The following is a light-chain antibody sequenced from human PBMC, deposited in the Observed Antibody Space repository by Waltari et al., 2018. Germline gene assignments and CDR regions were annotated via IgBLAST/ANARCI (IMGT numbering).Light chain of an antibody. Sequence: QSALTQPASVSGSPGQSITISCTGTSSDIGRYNLVSWYQQHPGQAPKLRIYEGSKRPSGGSNRFSGAKSGNTASLTISGLQTEDEADYYCCSYAGSSIFVVFGGGTKLTVL. CDR2: EGS. V-gene: IGLV2-23*03. J-gene: IGLJ2*01. CDR3: CSYAGSSIFVV. CDR1: SSDIGRYNL.